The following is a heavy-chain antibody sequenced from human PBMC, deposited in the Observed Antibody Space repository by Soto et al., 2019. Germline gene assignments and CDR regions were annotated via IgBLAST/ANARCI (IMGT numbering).Heavy chain of an antibody. Sequence: PGGSLRLSCAASGFTVSSNYMSWVRQAPGKGLEWVSVIYSGGSTYYADSVKGRFTISRDNSKNTLYLQMNSLRAEDTAVYYCARDLRLDPTPGYSSGWAKTAYYYYGMDVWGQGTTVTVSS. V-gene: IGHV3-53*01. D-gene: IGHD6-19*01. CDR3: ARDLRLDPTPGYSSGWAKTAYYYYGMDV. CDR2: IYSGGST. J-gene: IGHJ6*02. CDR1: GFTVSSNY.